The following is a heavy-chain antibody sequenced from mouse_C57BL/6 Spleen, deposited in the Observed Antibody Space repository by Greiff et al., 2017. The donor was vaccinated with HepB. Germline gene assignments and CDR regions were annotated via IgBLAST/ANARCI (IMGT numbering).Heavy chain of an antibody. CDR3: ARGRHGFYYAMDY. V-gene: IGHV1-22*01. CDR1: GYTFTDYN. J-gene: IGHJ4*01. Sequence: EVQLQQSGPELVKPGASVKMSCKASGYTFTDYNMHWVKQSHGKSLEWIGYINPNNGGTSYNQKFKGKATLTVDKSSSPAYMELRSLTSEDSAVYYCARGRHGFYYAMDYWGQGTSVTVST. CDR2: INPNNGGT.